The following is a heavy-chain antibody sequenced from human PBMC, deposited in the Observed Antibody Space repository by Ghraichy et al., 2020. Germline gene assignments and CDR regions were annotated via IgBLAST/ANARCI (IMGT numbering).Heavy chain of an antibody. J-gene: IGHJ4*02. CDR2: INHSGST. CDR3: ARIRRSVVVPAALTKYYFAY. D-gene: IGHD2-2*01. V-gene: IGHV4-34*01. CDR1: GGSFSGYY. Sequence: SETLSLTCAVYGGSFSGYYWGWIRQPPGKGLEWIGEINHSGSTNYNPSLKSRGTISVDTSKNQFSLKLISVTAADHAVYYCARIRRSVVVPAALTKYYFAYWSQCCLVTVSS.